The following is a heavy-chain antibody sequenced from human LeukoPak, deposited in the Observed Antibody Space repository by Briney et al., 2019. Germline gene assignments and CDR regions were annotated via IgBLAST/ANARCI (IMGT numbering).Heavy chain of an antibody. CDR2: IWYDGSNK. Sequence: AGGSLRLSCAASGFTFSSYGMHWVRQAPGKGLEWVAVIWYDGSNKYYADSVKGRFTISRDNSKNTLYLQMNSLRAEDTAVYYCARASILTGYYHFDYWGQGTLVTVSS. CDR3: ARASILTGYYHFDY. J-gene: IGHJ4*02. CDR1: GFTFSSYG. V-gene: IGHV3-33*01. D-gene: IGHD3-9*01.